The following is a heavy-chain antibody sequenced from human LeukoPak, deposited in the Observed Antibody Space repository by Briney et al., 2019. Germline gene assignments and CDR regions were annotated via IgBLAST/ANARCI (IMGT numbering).Heavy chain of an antibody. CDR1: GGSISSGSYY. CDR2: IYTSGST. CDR3: ARELGENYDFWSGYYTLDY. Sequence: PSETLSLTCTVSGGSISSGSYYWSWIRQPAGKGLEWIGRIYTSGSTNYNPSLKSRVTISVDTSKNQFSLKLSSVTAADTAVYYCARELGENYDFWSGYYTLDYWGREPWSPSPQ. V-gene: IGHV4-61*02. D-gene: IGHD3-3*01. J-gene: IGHJ4*02.